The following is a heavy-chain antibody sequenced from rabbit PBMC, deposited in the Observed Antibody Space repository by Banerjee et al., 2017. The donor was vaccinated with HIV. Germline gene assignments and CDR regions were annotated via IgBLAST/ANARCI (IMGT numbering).Heavy chain of an antibody. CDR3: ARRPAGYAYAMNL. CDR2: IYNGDGST. J-gene: IGHJ4*01. V-gene: IGHV1S47*01. D-gene: IGHD6-1*01. Sequence: QEQLVESGGGLVQPEGSLTLTCTASGFDFSSGRMCWVRQAPGKRPEWIAWIYNGDGSTYYASWAKGRFTISQTSSTTVDLRMTSLTAADTATYFCARRPAGYAYAMNLWGPGTLVTVS. CDR1: GFDFSSGR.